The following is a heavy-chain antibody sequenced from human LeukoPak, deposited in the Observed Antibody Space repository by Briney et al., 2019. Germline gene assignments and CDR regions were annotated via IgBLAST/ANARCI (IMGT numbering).Heavy chain of an antibody. CDR2: IYYSGST. CDR3: ARRSYYDSSGYYYY. J-gene: IGHJ4*02. Sequence: SETLSLTCTVSGGSISKNNYYWGWIRQPPGKGLEWIGTIYYSGSTYYSPSLKSRVTISVDTSRNQFSLKLSSVTAADTAVYYCARRSYYDSSGYYYYWGQGTLVTVSS. D-gene: IGHD3-22*01. CDR1: GGSISKNNYY. V-gene: IGHV4-39*01.